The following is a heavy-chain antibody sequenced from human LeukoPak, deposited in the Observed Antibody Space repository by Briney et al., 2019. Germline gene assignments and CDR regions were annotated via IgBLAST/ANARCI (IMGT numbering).Heavy chain of an antibody. CDR1: GYSITSYW. CDR3: ARGPYDSSGYPIPFDY. V-gene: IGHV5-51*01. J-gene: IGHJ4*02. D-gene: IGHD3-22*01. Sequence: GALLKICCKGSGYSITSYWICLGRPMAGEGVEWMGIINAGDADTIYSPSFKGQVTISAEKSISTAYLQWSSLKASDTAMYYCARGPYDSSGYPIPFDYWGQGTLVTVSS. CDR2: INAGDADT.